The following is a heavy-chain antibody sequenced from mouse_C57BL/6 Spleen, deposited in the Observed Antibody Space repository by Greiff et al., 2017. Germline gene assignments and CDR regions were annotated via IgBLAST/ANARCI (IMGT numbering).Heavy chain of an antibody. CDR2: IDPSDSYT. D-gene: IGHD2-1*01. CDR1: GYTFTSYW. J-gene: IGHJ2*01. Sequence: QVQLQQPGAELVMPGASVKLSCKASGYTFTSYWMHWVKQRPGQGLEWIGEIDPSDSYTNYNQKFKGKSTLTVDKSSSTAYMQLSSLTSEDSAVYYCARAGGYGNFYFDYWGQGTTLTVSS. CDR3: ARAGGYGNFYFDY. V-gene: IGHV1-69*01.